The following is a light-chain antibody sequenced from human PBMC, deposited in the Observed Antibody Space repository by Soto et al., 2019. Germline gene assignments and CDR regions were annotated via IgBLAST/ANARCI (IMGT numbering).Light chain of an antibody. CDR2: DAS. Sequence: EILLTQSPATLSLSPGERATLSWRASQSVSSYLAWYQQRPGQAPRLLIYDASNRDTGIPARFSGSGSGTDCTLTISRLQAEDVKVYYCQHYYSIPWTFDQGTKVDIK. V-gene: IGKV3-11*01. CDR3: QHYYSIPWT. J-gene: IGKJ1*01. CDR1: QSVSSY.